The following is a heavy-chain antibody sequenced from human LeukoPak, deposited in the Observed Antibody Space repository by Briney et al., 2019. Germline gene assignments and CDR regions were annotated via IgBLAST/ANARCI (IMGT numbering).Heavy chain of an antibody. J-gene: IGHJ3*02. D-gene: IGHD3-16*02. CDR2: ISGSGGST. V-gene: IGHV3-23*01. CDR3: AKDHDDYVWGSYRPDDAFDI. CDR1: GFTFSGSA. Sequence: PGGSLRLSCAASGFTFSGSAMHWVRQAPGKRLEWVSAISGSGGSTYYADSVKGRFTISRDNSKNTLYLQMNSLRAEDTAVYYCAKDHDDYVWGSYRPDDAFDIWGQGTMVTVSS.